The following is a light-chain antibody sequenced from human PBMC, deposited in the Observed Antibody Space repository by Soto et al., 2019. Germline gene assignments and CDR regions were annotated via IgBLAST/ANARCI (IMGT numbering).Light chain of an antibody. Sequence: QSALTQPASVSGSPGQSITLSCTGTSSDIGGYDYVSWYQRHPGKAPKLIIYDVNNRPSGVSNRFSGSKSGNTASLTISGLQAEDEADYYCTSYASGSSHVVFGGGTKLNRP. V-gene: IGLV2-14*01. CDR1: SSDIGGYDY. CDR2: DVN. CDR3: TSYASGSSHVV. J-gene: IGLJ2*01.